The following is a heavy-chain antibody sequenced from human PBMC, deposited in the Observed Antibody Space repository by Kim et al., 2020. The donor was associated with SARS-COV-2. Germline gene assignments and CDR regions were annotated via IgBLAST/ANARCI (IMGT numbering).Heavy chain of an antibody. Sequence: SGPTLVNPTQTLTLTCTFSGFSLSTSGMCVSWIRQPPGKALEWLALIDWDDDKYYSTSLKTRLTISKDTSKNQVVLTMTNMDPVDTATYYCARGLGYCSSTSPFDPWGQGTLVTVSS. V-gene: IGHV2-70*01. CDR2: IDWDDDK. J-gene: IGHJ5*02. CDR3: ARGLGYCSSTSPFDP. CDR1: GFSLSTSGMC. D-gene: IGHD2-2*01.